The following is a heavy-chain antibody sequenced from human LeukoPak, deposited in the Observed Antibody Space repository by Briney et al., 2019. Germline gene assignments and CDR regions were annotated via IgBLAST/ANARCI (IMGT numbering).Heavy chain of an antibody. CDR3: ARLRVYDDFADFYNSHYFIVV. Sequence: GGSLRLSCTASGFSLSTYSINWVRQTPGKGLEWVSFISSDGPTIDYADPVKGRFTISRDNAENSLYLHMNSLRAEDTAVYYCARLRVYDDFADFYNSHYFIVVWGKGTTVIVSS. CDR2: ISSDGPTI. CDR1: GFSLSTYS. D-gene: IGHD5/OR15-5a*01. J-gene: IGHJ6*03. V-gene: IGHV3-48*01.